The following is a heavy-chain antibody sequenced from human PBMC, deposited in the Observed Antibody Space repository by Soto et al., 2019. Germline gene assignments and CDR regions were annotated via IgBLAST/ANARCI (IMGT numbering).Heavy chain of an antibody. D-gene: IGHD6-13*01. Sequence: EVQLVESGGGVVQPGRSLRLSCTGSGFTFDDYAMYWVRQRPGAGLEWVAGISWSGGNIAHADSVKGRFTVSRDNDMSSLYLQMNSLRVEDTAMYYCARGGSGALTAAAGRTNWFDPWGQGTLVIVSS. J-gene: IGHJ5*02. CDR1: GFTFDDYA. CDR2: ISWSGGNI. CDR3: ARGGSGALTAAAGRTNWFDP. V-gene: IGHV3-9*01.